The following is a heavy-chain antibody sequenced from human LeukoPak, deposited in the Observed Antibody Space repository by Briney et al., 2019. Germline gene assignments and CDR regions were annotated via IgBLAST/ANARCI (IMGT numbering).Heavy chain of an antibody. CDR1: GFTFSSYS. D-gene: IGHD4-17*01. J-gene: IGHJ4*02. CDR2: ISSGSGYI. Sequence: GGSLRLSCAASGFTFSSYSMNWVRQAPGKGLEWVSSISSGSGYIYYADSVKGRFTISRDNAKNSLFLQMNSLRAEDSAVYYCAREFYDDYYFDHWGQGTLVTVSS. V-gene: IGHV3-21*01. CDR3: AREFYDDYYFDH.